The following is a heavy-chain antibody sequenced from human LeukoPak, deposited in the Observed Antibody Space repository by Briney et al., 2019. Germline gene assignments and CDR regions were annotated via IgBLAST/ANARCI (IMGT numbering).Heavy chain of an antibody. Sequence: GGSLRLSCAASGFTFTTYGMHWVRQAPGKGLVWVSRIMSDGRSTYADSVMGRFTISRDTAKNTLYLQMNSLRAEDTAVYYCARDSQFIGPLYWGQGTLVTVFS. V-gene: IGHV3-74*01. J-gene: IGHJ4*02. D-gene: IGHD5-24*01. CDR3: ARDSQFIGPLY. CDR1: GFTFTTYG. CDR2: IMSDGRST.